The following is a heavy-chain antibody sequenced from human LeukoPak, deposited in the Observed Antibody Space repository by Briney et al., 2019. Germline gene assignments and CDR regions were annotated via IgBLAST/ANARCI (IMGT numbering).Heavy chain of an antibody. V-gene: IGHV1-69*04. Sequence: GASVKVSCKASGYTFTSYDISWVRQAPGQGLEWMGRIIPILGIANYAQKFQGRVTITADKSTSTAYMELSSLRSEDTAVYYCARSVVVPAANGMDVWGQGTTVTVSS. CDR2: IIPILGIA. J-gene: IGHJ6*02. D-gene: IGHD2-2*01. CDR3: ARSVVVPAANGMDV. CDR1: GYTFTSYD.